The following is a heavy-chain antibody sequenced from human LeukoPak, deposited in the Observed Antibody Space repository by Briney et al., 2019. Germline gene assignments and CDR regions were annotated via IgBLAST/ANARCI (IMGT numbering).Heavy chain of an antibody. CDR3: ARDPYNTILYRLAH. J-gene: IGHJ4*02. Sequence: GGSLRLSCATSGVTFSSYAMSWVRQAPGMDLEWVSSISADGQVTYYADSVEGRFTVSRDNSKSTLYLQLNSLRAEDTATYYSARDPYNTILYRLAHWGQGTLVTVSS. D-gene: IGHD3-10*01. CDR2: ISADGQVT. V-gene: IGHV3-23*01. CDR1: GVTFSSYA.